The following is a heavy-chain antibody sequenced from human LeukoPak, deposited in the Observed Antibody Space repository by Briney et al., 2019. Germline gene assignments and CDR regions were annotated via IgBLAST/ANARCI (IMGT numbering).Heavy chain of an antibody. CDR2: INWNGGST. CDR1: GFTFDDYG. D-gene: IGHD2-2*01. CDR3: ARGPNYCSSTSCSTPISY. Sequence: GGSLRLSCAASGFTFDDYGMSWVRQAPGKGLEWVSGINWNGGSTGYADSVKGRFTISRDNAKNSLYLQMNSLRAEDTALYYCARGPNYCSSTSCSTPISYWGQGTLVTVSS. V-gene: IGHV3-20*04. J-gene: IGHJ4*02.